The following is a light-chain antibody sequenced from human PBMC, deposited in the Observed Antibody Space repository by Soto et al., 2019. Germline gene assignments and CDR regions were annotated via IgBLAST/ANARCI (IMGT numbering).Light chain of an antibody. CDR2: DTT. V-gene: IGLV1-40*01. CDR3: QSFDSSRLGLL. J-gene: IGLJ2*01. CDR1: HSDIGAGYG. Sequence: QSVLTQPPSVTGAPGQRVTIYCTGSHSDIGAGYGVHWYQQFPHSAPKLLIYDTTNRPSGVPDRFSGSRSGTSASLAITGLQAEDEADYYCQSFDSSRLGLLFGGGTKLTVL.